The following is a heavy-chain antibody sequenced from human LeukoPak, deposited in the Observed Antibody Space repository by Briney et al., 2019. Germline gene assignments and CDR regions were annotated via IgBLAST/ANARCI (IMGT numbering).Heavy chain of an antibody. CDR1: GFTFSSYW. CDR2: ISGSGGST. J-gene: IGHJ4*02. D-gene: IGHD3-10*01. Sequence: GGSLRLSCAASGFTFSSYWMQWVRQAPGKGLEWVSAISGSGGSTYYADSVKGRFTISRDNSKNTLYLQMNSLRAEDTAVYYCAKGYGSGSYYPYDYWGQGTLVTVSS. CDR3: AKGYGSGSYYPYDY. V-gene: IGHV3-23*01.